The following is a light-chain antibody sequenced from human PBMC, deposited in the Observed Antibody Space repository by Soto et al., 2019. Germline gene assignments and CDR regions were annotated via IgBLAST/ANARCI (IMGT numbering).Light chain of an antibody. V-gene: IGKV3-20*01. Sequence: EIVLTQSPGTLSLSPGERATLSCRASQSVSSTNLAWYQQRPGQAPRLLIFGASNRATGVPDRFRGSGSGTDFTLAISRLEPEDFAVYYCQQFGSSPLLTFGGGTNVEIK. J-gene: IGKJ4*01. CDR1: QSVSSTN. CDR3: QQFGSSPLLT. CDR2: GAS.